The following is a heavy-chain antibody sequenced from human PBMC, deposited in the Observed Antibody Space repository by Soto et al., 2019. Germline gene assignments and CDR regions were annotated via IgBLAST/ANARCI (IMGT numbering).Heavy chain of an antibody. J-gene: IGHJ4*02. D-gene: IGHD3-10*01. CDR3: GRTMVRGVIITRRYFDY. V-gene: IGHV4-59*01. CDR1: GGSISSYY. Sequence: SETLSLTCTVSGGSISSYYWSWIRQPPGKGLEWIGYIYYSGSTNYNPSLKSRVTISVDTSKNQFSLKLSSVTAADTAVYYCGRTMVRGVIITRRYFDYWGQGTLVTVSS. CDR2: IYYSGST.